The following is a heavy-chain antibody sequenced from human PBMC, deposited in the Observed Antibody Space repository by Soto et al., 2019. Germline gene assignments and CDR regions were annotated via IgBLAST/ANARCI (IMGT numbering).Heavy chain of an antibody. J-gene: IGHJ1*01. CDR3: ARVGYYDSSGYSRTSLEYFQH. Sequence: SETLSLTCTVSGGSISSGGYYWSWIRQHPGKGLEWIGYIYYSGSTYYNPSLKSRVTISVDTSKNQFSLKLSSVTAADTAVYYCARVGYYDSSGYSRTSLEYFQHWGQGTLVTVSS. CDR1: GGSISSGGYY. CDR2: IYYSGST. D-gene: IGHD3-22*01. V-gene: IGHV4-31*03.